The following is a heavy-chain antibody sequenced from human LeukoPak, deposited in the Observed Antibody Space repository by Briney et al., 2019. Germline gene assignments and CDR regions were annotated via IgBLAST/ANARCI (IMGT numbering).Heavy chain of an antibody. Sequence: PSETLSLTCTVSGGSISSYYWSWLRQPPGKGLEWIGYIYYSGSTNYNPSLKSRVTISVDTSKNQFSLKLSSVTAADTAVYYCARGYSSGWYVDYYYYGMDVWGQGTTVTVSS. CDR3: ARGYSSGWYVDYYYYGMDV. CDR2: IYYSGST. V-gene: IGHV4-59*01. J-gene: IGHJ6*02. CDR1: GGSISSYY. D-gene: IGHD6-19*01.